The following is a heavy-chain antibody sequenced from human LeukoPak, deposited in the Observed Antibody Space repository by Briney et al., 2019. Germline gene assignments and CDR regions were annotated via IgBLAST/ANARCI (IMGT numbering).Heavy chain of an antibody. CDR2: ISAYIGNT. CDR1: VYTFTSYV. Sequence: ASVKVSCKASVYTFTSYVISWGRQAPGQGLEGMGWISAYIGNTNYAQTPQGRVTMTTDTSTSTAYMELRSLRSDDTAVYYWAREKGAVLLWFGELRNYYGMDVWGQGTTVTVSS. J-gene: IGHJ6*02. V-gene: IGHV1-18*01. CDR3: AREKGAVLLWFGELRNYYGMDV. D-gene: IGHD3-10*01.